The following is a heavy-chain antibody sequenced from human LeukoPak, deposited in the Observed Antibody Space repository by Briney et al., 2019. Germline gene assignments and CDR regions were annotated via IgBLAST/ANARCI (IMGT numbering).Heavy chain of an antibody. D-gene: IGHD4-17*01. V-gene: IGHV4-38-2*01. CDR1: GYSISSGYY. Sequence: SETLSLTCAVSGYSISSGYYWGWIRQPPGKGLEWIGSIYHSGSTYYNPSLKSRVTISVDTSKNQSSLKLSSVTAADTAVYYCARSTTVTLGAFDIWGQGTMVTVSS. CDR2: IYHSGST. CDR3: ARSTTVTLGAFDI. J-gene: IGHJ3*02.